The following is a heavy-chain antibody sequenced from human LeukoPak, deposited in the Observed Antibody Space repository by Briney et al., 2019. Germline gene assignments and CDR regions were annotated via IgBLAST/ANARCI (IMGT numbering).Heavy chain of an antibody. J-gene: IGHJ4*02. Sequence: NPSETLSLTCTVSGGSISGYYWSWIRQPAGKGLEWIGRIYSSGSINYNPSLKSRVTMSVDTSKNQFSLKLSSVTAADTAVYYCAREDYSNYEPFDYWGQGTLVTVSS. V-gene: IGHV4-4*07. CDR2: IYSSGSI. CDR3: AREDYSNYEPFDY. D-gene: IGHD4-11*01. CDR1: GGSISGYY.